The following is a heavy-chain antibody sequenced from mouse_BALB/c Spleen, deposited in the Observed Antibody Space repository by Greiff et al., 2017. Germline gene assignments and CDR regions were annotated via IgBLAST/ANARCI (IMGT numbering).Heavy chain of an antibody. D-gene: IGHD2-4*01. CDR3: ARLQGYYDYDGAY. J-gene: IGHJ3*01. CDR1: GFTFSSYT. V-gene: IGHV5-12-2*01. Sequence: EVMLVESGGGLVQPGGSLKLSCAASGFTFSSYTMSWVRQTPEKRLEWVAYISNGGGSTYYPDTVKGRFTISRDNAKNTLYLQMSSLKSEDTAMYYCARLQGYYDYDGAYWGQGTLVTVSA. CDR2: ISNGGGST.